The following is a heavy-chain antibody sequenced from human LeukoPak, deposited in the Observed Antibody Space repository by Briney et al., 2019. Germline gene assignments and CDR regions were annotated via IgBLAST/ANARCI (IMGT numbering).Heavy chain of an antibody. CDR2: INPNSGGT. CDR3: AREVFEHGDGDPEGAFDI. CDR1: GYTFTGYY. V-gene: IGHV1-2*02. D-gene: IGHD4-17*01. Sequence: GASVKVSCKASGYTFTGYYMHWVRQAPGQGLEWMGWINPNSGGTIYAQKFQGRVTMTGDTSISTAYMELSRLRSDDTAVYYCAREVFEHGDGDPEGAFDIWGQGTMVTVSS. J-gene: IGHJ3*02.